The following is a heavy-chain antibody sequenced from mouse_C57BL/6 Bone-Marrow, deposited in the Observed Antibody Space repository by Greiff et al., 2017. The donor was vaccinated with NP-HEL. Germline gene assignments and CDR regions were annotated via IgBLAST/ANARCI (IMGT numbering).Heavy chain of an antibody. J-gene: IGHJ2*01. Sequence: VQLQQSGAELVRPGASVKLSCTASGFNIKDYYMHWVKQRPEQGLEWIGWIDPENGDTEYASKFQGKATITADTSSNTAYLQLSSLTSEDTAVYYCTTGYGYDNWGQGTTLTVSS. CDR2: IDPENGDT. D-gene: IGHD2-2*01. CDR1: GFNIKDYY. CDR3: TTGYGYDN. V-gene: IGHV14-4*01.